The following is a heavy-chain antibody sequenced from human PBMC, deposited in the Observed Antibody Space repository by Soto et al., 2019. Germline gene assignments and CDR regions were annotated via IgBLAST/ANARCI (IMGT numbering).Heavy chain of an antibody. CDR3: AREGKGVFNYYYGMDV. J-gene: IGHJ6*02. Sequence: TGGSLSLSCAASGFTFSSYAMHWVRQAPGKGLEWVAVISYDGSNKYYADSVKGRFTISRDNSKNTLYLQMNSLRAEDTAVYYCAREGKGVFNYYYGMDVWGQGTTVTVSS. V-gene: IGHV3-30-3*01. CDR2: ISYDGSNK. D-gene: IGHD6-13*01. CDR1: GFTFSSYA.